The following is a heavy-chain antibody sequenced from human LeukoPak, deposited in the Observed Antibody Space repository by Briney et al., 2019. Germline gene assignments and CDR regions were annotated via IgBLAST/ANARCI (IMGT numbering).Heavy chain of an antibody. J-gene: IGHJ4*02. CDR1: GGTFSSYA. V-gene: IGHV1-69*04. Sequence: ASVKVSCKASGGTFSSYAISWVRQAPGQGLEWMGRIIPILGIANYAQKFQGRVTMTRDTSTSTVYMELSSLRSEDTAVYYCAREFNGPFDYWGQGTLVTVSS. D-gene: IGHD2-8*01. CDR3: AREFNGPFDY. CDR2: IIPILGIA.